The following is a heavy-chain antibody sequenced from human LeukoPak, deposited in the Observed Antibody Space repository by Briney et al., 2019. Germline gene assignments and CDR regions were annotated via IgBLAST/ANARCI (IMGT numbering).Heavy chain of an antibody. CDR3: ATRITMVRGALYN. CDR2: INHSGST. J-gene: IGHJ4*02. CDR1: GGSFSGHY. D-gene: IGHD3-10*01. V-gene: IGHV4-34*01. Sequence: SETLSLTCAVYGGSFSGHYWSWISQPPGKGLEWIGEINHSGSTNYNPSLKSRVTISVDTSKNQFSLKLSSVTAADTAVYYCATRITMVRGALYNWGQGTLVTVSS.